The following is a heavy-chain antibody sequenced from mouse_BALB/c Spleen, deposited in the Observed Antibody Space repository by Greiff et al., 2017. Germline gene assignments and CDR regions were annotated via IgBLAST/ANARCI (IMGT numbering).Heavy chain of an antibody. CDR1: GDSITSGY. CDR2: ISYSGST. V-gene: IGHV3-8*02. D-gene: IGHD2-4*01. J-gene: IGHJ2*01. Sequence: EVQLQQSGPSLVKPSQTLSLTCSVTGDSITSGYWNWIRKFPGNKLEYMGYISYSGSTYYNPSLKRRISITRDTSKNQYYLQLNSVTTEDTATYYCARCTITLLYFDYWGQGTTLTVSS. CDR3: ARCTITLLYFDY.